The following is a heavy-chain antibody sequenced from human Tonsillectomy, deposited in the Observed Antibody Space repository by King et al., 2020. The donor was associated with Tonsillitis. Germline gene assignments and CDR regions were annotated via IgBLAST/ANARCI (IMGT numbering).Heavy chain of an antibody. CDR3: ARHNPDYDDSSGFDY. V-gene: IGHV5-51*01. Sequence: VQLVESGAEVKKPGESLKISCKGSGYSFTSYWIGWVRQMPGKGLEWMGIIYPGDSDTRYSPSFQGQVTISADKSISTAYLQWSSLKASDTAMYYCARHNPDYDDSSGFDYWGQGTLVTVSS. J-gene: IGHJ4*02. CDR2: IYPGDSDT. CDR1: GYSFTSYW. D-gene: IGHD3-22*01.